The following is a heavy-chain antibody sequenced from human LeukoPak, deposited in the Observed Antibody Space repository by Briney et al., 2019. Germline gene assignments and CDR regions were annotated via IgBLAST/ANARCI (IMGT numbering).Heavy chain of an antibody. V-gene: IGHV4-34*01. J-gene: IGHJ4*02. CDR3: ARAVVGATFDY. Sequence: PPETLSLTCAVYGGSFSGYYWSWIRQPPGKGLEWIGEINHSGSTNYNPSLKSRVTISVDTSKNQFSLKLSSVTAADTAVYYCARAVVGATFDYWGQGTLVTVSS. CDR1: GGSFSGYY. D-gene: IGHD1-26*01. CDR2: INHSGST.